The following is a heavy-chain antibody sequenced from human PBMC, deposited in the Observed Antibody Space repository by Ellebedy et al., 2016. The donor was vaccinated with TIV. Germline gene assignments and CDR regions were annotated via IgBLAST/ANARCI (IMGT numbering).Heavy chain of an antibody. V-gene: IGHV3-30*18. CDR3: AKPSVGHCNSAICYVFDY. D-gene: IGHD2-2*01. J-gene: IGHJ4*02. CDR2: LSYDGSNE. CDR1: GFTFSSYS. Sequence: GESLKISCAASGFTFSSYSMHWVRQAPGKGLEWVAALSYDGSNEYYAESVKGRFTISRDSSKNTLYLQMNSLGAEDKAVYYCAKPSVGHCNSAICYVFDYWGQGAQVTVSS.